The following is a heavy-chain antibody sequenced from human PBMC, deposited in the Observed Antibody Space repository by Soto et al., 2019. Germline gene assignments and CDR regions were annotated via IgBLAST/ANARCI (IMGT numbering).Heavy chain of an antibody. Sequence: SETLSLTCTVSGGSISSSSYYWGWIRQPPGKGLEWIGSIYYSGSTYYNPSLKSRVTISLYTSKNQFSLNLSSVTAAVTAVYYCASVNILTGYYLDHRGPGTLVT. CDR1: GGSISSSSYY. D-gene: IGHD3-9*01. CDR3: ASVNILTGYYLDH. CDR2: IYYSGST. J-gene: IGHJ4*02. V-gene: IGHV4-39*01.